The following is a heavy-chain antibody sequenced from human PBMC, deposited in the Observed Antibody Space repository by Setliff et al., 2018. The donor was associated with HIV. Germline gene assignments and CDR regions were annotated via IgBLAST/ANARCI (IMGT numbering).Heavy chain of an antibody. V-gene: IGHV4-31*03. Sequence: SETLSLTCSVSGDSINSGGYYWSWLRQHPGKGLEWIGYIYYKRNTYYNPSLKSRVSVSLDTSKNQFSLQLSSVTAADTAVYYCAREAPADSSSTSYYFDYWGQGTLVTAPQ. CDR3: AREAPADSSSTSYYFDY. CDR1: GDSINSGGYY. CDR2: IYYKRNT. J-gene: IGHJ4*02. D-gene: IGHD2-2*01.